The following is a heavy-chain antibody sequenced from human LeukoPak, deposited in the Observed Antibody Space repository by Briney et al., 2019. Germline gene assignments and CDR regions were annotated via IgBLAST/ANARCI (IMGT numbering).Heavy chain of an antibody. CDR3: ARGSSTSGRPSFYYYYDMDV. Sequence: ESLSLTCTVSGCSISSHYRSWVRQPPGKGLEWVGYIFYSGSTNYNPSLKSRLTISVDTSKNQFPLTRSSVTAADTAVYYCARGSSTSGRPSFYYYYDMDVWGKGTTVTVSS. D-gene: IGHD2-2*01. V-gene: IGHV4-59*11. CDR2: IFYSGST. J-gene: IGHJ6*03. CDR1: GCSISSHY.